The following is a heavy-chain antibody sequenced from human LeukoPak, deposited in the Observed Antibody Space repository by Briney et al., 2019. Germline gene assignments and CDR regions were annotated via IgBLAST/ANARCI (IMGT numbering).Heavy chain of an antibody. CDR3: AKEGSAGSITMIVVVTPLYFDY. J-gene: IGHJ4*02. CDR1: GFTFSSYA. V-gene: IGHV3-23*01. D-gene: IGHD3-22*01. CDR2: ISGSGGST. Sequence: GGSLRLSCAASGFTFSSYAMSWVRQAPGKGLEWVSAISGSGGSTYYADSVKGRFTISRDNSKNTLYLQMNSLRAEDTAVYYGAKEGSAGSITMIVVVTPLYFDYWGQGTLVTVSS.